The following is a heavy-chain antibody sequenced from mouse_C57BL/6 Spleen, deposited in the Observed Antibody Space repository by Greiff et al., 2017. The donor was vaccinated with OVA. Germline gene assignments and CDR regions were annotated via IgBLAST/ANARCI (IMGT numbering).Heavy chain of an antibody. J-gene: IGHJ3*01. Sequence: EVQLVESGGGLVQPGGSMKLSCAASGFTFSDAWMDWVRQSPEKGLEWVAEIRNKANNHATYYAESVKGRFTISRDDSKSSVYLQMNSLRAEDTGIYYCTRGPSYDYDSSYWGQGTLVTVSA. D-gene: IGHD2-4*01. CDR2: IRNKANNHAT. V-gene: IGHV6-6*01. CDR3: TRGPSYDYDSSY. CDR1: GFTFSDAW.